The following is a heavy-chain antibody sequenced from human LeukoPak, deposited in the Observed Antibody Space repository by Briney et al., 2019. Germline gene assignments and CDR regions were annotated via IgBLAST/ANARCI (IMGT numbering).Heavy chain of an antibody. CDR3: VVTTRSKSFDY. Sequence: GGSLRLSCAASGFTFSSYWMSWFRQAPGKGLEWVASIKQDVSEKTYVDSVKGRFTVSRDNAEDSLFLQMDSLRAEDTAFYYCVVTTRSKSFDYWGQGTLVTVSS. CDR1: GFTFSSYW. CDR2: IKQDVSEK. J-gene: IGHJ4*02. D-gene: IGHD2-21*02. V-gene: IGHV3-7*01.